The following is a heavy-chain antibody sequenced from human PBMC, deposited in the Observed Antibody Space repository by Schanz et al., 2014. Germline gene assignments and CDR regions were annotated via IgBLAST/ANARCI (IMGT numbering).Heavy chain of an antibody. J-gene: IGHJ4*02. V-gene: IGHV3-48*01. CDR2: ISSSGTTI. Sequence: EVRLVESGGGLVQPGGSLRLSCEASGFDFNSYSMNWVRQAPGKGLEWVSYISSSGTTIYYADSVKGRFTISRENAKNSLYLQMNSLRAGDTAVYYCARVPYGSGSYWDYWGQGTLVTVSS. D-gene: IGHD3-10*01. CDR3: ARVPYGSGSYWDY. CDR1: GFDFNSYS.